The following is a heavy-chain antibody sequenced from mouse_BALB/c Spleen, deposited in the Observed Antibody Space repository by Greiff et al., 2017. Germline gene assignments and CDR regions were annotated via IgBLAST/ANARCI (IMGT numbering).Heavy chain of an antibody. CDR3: ARMITTYYYAMDY. Sequence: QVTLKESGPGILQPSQTLSLTCSFSGFSLSTSGMGVSWIRQPSGKGLEWLAHIYWDDDKRYNPSLKSRLTISKDTSRNQVFLKITSVDTADTATYYCARMITTYYYAMDYWGQGTSVTVSS. D-gene: IGHD2-4*01. CDR1: GFSLSTSGMG. J-gene: IGHJ4*01. V-gene: IGHV8-12*01. CDR2: IYWDDDK.